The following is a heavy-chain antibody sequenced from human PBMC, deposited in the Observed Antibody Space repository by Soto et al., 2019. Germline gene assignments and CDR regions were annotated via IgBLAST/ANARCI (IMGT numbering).Heavy chain of an antibody. CDR2: NSSSGDSA. CDR1: GFIFSTYA. D-gene: IGHD4-17*01. J-gene: IGHJ3*02. Sequence: GGSLRLSCAASGFIFSTYAMNWVRQAPGKGLEWVSANSSSGDSAYYAESVRGRFTISRDNSINTLYLQMRSLRPEDTAVYYCAHPRGYGVFDAVDIWGQGTMVT. CDR3: AHPRGYGVFDAVDI. V-gene: IGHV3-23*01.